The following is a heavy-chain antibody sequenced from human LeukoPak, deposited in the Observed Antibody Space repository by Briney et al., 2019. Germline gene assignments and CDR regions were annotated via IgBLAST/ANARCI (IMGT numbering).Heavy chain of an antibody. V-gene: IGHV4-39*01. Sequence: PSETLFLTCTVSGGSISSSGYYWGWIRQPPGKGLEWIGSIYYSGSTYYNPSLKSRVTISVDTSKNQFSLKLSSVTAADTAVYYCTRLNDYAWYFDLWGRGTLVTVSS. CDR1: GGSISSSGYY. J-gene: IGHJ2*01. CDR3: TRLNDYAWYFDL. D-gene: IGHD4-17*01. CDR2: IYYSGST.